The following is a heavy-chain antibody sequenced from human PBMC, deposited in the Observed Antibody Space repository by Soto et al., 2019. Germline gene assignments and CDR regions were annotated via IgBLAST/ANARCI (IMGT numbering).Heavy chain of an antibody. CDR1: GFSFSTYV. V-gene: IGHV3-30*18. Sequence: GGSLRLSCAASGFSFSTYVMHWVRQAPGKGLEWVAFISNDGSNKYYADSVKGRFTISRDNSKNTLYLQMNSLTAADTAVYYCAKDSGYNYGYFRWFDPWGQGTLDTVSS. CDR3: AKDSGYNYGYFRWFDP. CDR2: ISNDGSNK. J-gene: IGHJ5*02. D-gene: IGHD5-18*01.